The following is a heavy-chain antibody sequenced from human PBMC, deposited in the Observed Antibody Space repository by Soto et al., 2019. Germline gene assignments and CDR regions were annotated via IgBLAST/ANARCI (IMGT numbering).Heavy chain of an antibody. CDR1: GFICDNFG. CDR2: ISGSGVKN. V-gene: IGHV3-23*01. J-gene: IGHJ5*02. D-gene: IGHD1-26*01. Sequence: PGGSLRPSCAAPGFICDNFGMSWVRQPPRKGLEWIFSISGSGVKNYYADSVKGRFTISRDNSKSTVYLELNNLSAEDTAVYHCAKNQGVELVPLATVDWFDPWGQGSVVTVSS. CDR3: AKNQGVELVPLATVDWFDP.